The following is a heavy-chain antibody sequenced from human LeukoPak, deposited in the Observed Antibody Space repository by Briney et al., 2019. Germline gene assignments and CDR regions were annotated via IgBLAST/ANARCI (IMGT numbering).Heavy chain of an antibody. CDR2: IFNIGPA. CDR3: TASWNDERCFDP. Sequence: PSETLSLTCKVSGASVSTSPYYWTWIREPAGKGLEWIGRIFNIGPANYNPSFKSRVTISRDTSKNDFSLNLNSVTAADTAVYYCTASWNDERCFDPWGQGTLVIVSS. J-gene: IGHJ5*02. V-gene: IGHV4-61*02. CDR1: GASVSTSPYY. D-gene: IGHD1-1*01.